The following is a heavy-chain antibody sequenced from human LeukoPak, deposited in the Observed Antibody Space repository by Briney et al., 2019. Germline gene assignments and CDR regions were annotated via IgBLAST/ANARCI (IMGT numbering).Heavy chain of an antibody. J-gene: IGHJ4*02. D-gene: IGHD3-16*01. CDR2: IKHDGSEK. CDR3: ARALSHCLDY. V-gene: IGHV3-7*01. Sequence: GGSLRLSCAASGFTFSSYGMNWVRQAPGKGLEWVANIKHDGSEKYYVDSVKGRFSISRDNAKKSLYLQINSLRAEDTAVYYCARALSHCLDYWGQGTLVTVSS. CDR1: GFTFSSYG.